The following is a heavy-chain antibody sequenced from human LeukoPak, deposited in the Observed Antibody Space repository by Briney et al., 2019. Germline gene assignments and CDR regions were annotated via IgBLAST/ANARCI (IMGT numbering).Heavy chain of an antibody. Sequence: SETLSLTCTVSGGSINTYYWSWIRQPPGKGLQWIGYISYSGSTNYNPSLKRRVTISVDTSKNQFSLNLSSVTAADTAVYYCARGALAVTDFDYWGQGTLVTVSS. V-gene: IGHV4-59*01. D-gene: IGHD4-11*01. J-gene: IGHJ4*02. CDR1: GGSINTYY. CDR3: ARGALAVTDFDY. CDR2: ISYSGST.